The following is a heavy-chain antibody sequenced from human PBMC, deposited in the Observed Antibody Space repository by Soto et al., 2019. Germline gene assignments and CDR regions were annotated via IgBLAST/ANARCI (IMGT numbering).Heavy chain of an antibody. D-gene: IGHD3-10*01. Sequence: QVQLVESGGGVVQPGRSLRLSCAASGFTFSSYGMHWVRQAPGKGLEWVAVIWYDGSNKYYADSVKGRFTISRDNSKNTLYLQMNSLRAEGTAVYYCARAGAARGGFDPWGQGTLVTVSS. CDR1: GFTFSSYG. CDR2: IWYDGSNK. V-gene: IGHV3-33*01. J-gene: IGHJ5*02. CDR3: ARAGAARGGFDP.